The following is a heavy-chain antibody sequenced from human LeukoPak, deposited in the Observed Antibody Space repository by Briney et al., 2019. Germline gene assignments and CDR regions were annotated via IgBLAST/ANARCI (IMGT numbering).Heavy chain of an antibody. CDR3: AKDGGEYYDILTGYYPRLYYMDV. V-gene: IGHV3-23*01. J-gene: IGHJ6*03. CDR2: ISGSGGST. Sequence: GGSLRLSCAASGFSRNTFGMHWVRQAPGKGLEWVSAISGSGGSTYYADSVKGRFTISRDNSKNTLYLQVNSLRAEDTAVYYCAKDGGEYYDILTGYYPRLYYMDVWGKGTTVTISS. CDR1: GFSRNTFG. D-gene: IGHD3-9*01.